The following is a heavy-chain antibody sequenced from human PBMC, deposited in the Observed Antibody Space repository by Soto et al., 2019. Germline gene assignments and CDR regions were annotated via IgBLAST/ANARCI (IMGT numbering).Heavy chain of an antibody. V-gene: IGHV3-23*01. CDR3: AKMWKEVAWAAATHFDY. D-gene: IGHD6-13*01. CDR1: GFTFSSYA. Sequence: PGGSLRLSCAASGFTFSSYAMSWVRQAPGKGLEWVSAISGSGGSTYYADSVKGRFTISRDNSKNTLYLQMNSLRAEDTAVYYCAKMWKEVAWAAATHFDYWGQGTLVTVSS. CDR2: ISGSGGST. J-gene: IGHJ4*02.